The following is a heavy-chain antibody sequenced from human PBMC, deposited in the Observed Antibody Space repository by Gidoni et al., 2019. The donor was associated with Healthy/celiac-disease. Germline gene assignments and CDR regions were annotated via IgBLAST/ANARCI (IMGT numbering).Heavy chain of an antibody. D-gene: IGHD5-18*01. CDR2: IYYSGST. CDR1: GCSISSSSYY. CDR3: ARWDTAMVTSGFSP. Sequence: QLQLQESGPGLVKPSETLSLTCTVSGCSISSSSYYWGWIRQPPGKGLEWIGSIYYSGSTYYNPSLKSRVTISVDTSKNQFSLKLSSVTAADTAVYYCARWDTAMVTSGFSPWGQGTLVTVSS. V-gene: IGHV4-39*01. J-gene: IGHJ5*02.